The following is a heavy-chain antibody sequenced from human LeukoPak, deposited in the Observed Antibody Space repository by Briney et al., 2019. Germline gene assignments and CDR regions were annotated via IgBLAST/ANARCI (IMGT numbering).Heavy chain of an antibody. V-gene: IGHV3-7*01. CDR3: ASGTYYKTNYFDH. D-gene: IGHD1-26*01. CDR1: GFTFSRYW. J-gene: IGHJ4*02. CDR2: IKKDGSEN. Sequence: GGSLRLSCAASGFTFSRYWMSWVRQAPGKGLEWVANIKKDGSENYYVDSVKGRFTISRDNAKNSLYLQMNSLRAEDTAIYYCASGTYYKTNYFDHWGQGTLVTVSS.